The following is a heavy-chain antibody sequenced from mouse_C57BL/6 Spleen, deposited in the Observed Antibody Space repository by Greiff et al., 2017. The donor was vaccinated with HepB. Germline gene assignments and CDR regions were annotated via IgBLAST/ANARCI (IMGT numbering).Heavy chain of an antibody. D-gene: IGHD4-1*01. CDR1: GFTLTDYY. CDR2: IRNKANGYTT. V-gene: IGHV7-3*01. CDR3: ARSGNWDYDFDY. J-gene: IGHJ2*01. Sequence: EVMLVESGGGLVQPGGSLSLSCAASGFTLTDYYMSWVRQPPGKALEWLGVIRNKANGYTTEYSASVKGRITISRDNSQSILYLQMNALRAEDSATDYCARSGNWDYDFDYWGQGTTLTVSS.